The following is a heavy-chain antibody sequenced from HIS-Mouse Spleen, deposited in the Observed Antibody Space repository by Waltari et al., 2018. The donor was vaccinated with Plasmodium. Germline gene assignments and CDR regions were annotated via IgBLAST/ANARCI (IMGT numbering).Heavy chain of an antibody. Sequence: EVQLLESGGGLVQPGGSLRLSCAASGFTFSSSAMSWVRQCPGKGLGGFSAIRGSVGSTYYADSVKGRFTSSRDNSKNTLYLQMNSLRAEDTAVYYCAKSSKGTGDLWDYWGQGTLVTVSS. V-gene: IGHV3-23*01. CDR1: GFTFSSSA. D-gene: IGHD7-27*01. J-gene: IGHJ4*02. CDR3: AKSSKGTGDLWDY. CDR2: IRGSVGST.